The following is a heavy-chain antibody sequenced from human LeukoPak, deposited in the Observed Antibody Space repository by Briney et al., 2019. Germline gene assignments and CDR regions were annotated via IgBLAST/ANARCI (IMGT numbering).Heavy chain of an antibody. V-gene: IGHV1-2*02. CDR1: GYTFTGYY. CDR2: INPNSGGT. D-gene: IGHD4-17*01. CDR3: ARDWGANYGDCVRSVFDP. J-gene: IGHJ5*02. Sequence: ASVKVSCKASGYTFTGYYMHWVRQAPGQGLEWMGWINPNSGGTNYAQKFQGRVTMTRDTSISTAYMELSRLRSDDTAGYYCARDWGANYGDCVRSVFDPWGGGTLVTVS.